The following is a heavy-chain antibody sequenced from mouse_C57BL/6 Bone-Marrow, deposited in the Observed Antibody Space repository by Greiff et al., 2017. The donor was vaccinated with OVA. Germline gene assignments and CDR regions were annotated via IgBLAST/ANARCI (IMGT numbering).Heavy chain of an antibody. D-gene: IGHD1-1*01. CDR1: GYTFTSYG. CDR3: ARKSGSSYVGFAY. V-gene: IGHV1-81*01. J-gene: IGHJ3*01. CDR2: IYPRSGNT. Sequence: VKLMESGAELVRPGASVKLSCKASGYTFTSYGISWVKQRPGQGLEWIGEIYPRSGNTYYNEKFKGKATLTADKSSSTAYMELRSLTSEDSAVYYCARKSGSSYVGFAYWGQGTLVTVSA.